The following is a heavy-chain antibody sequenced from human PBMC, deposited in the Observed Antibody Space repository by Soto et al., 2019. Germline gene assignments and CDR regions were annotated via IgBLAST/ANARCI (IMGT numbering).Heavy chain of an antibody. V-gene: IGHV3-48*01. CDR2: ISSSSSTI. CDR1: GFTFSRYS. Sequence: GGSLRLSCAASGFTFSRYSMNWVRQAPGKGLEWVSYISSSSSTIYYADSVKGRFTISRDNAKNSLYLQMNSLRAEDTAVYYCARDGGDSSSWYFAFDIWGQGTMVTVSS. D-gene: IGHD6-13*01. CDR3: ARDGGDSSSWYFAFDI. J-gene: IGHJ3*02.